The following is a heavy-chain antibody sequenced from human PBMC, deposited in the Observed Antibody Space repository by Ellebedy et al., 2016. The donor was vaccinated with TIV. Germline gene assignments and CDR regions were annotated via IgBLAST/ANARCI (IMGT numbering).Heavy chain of an antibody. D-gene: IGHD3-16*01. CDR3: AKDDDVSVRIRFDP. Sequence: GESLKISCAASDFTFSTFAMSWVRQAPEKELEWVSTITGTGGGDNTYYADSVRGRFTISRDDSKNTLYLQMNSLRAENTAVYYCAKDDDVSVRIRFDPWGQGTLVTVSS. CDR2: ITGTGGGDNT. V-gene: IGHV3-23*01. CDR1: DFTFSTFA. J-gene: IGHJ5*02.